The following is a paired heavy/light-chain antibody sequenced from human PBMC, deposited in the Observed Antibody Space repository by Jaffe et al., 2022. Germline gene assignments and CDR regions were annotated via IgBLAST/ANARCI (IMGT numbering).Light chain of an antibody. J-gene: IGKJ1*01. CDR2: DAS. CDR1: QTVSTNY. CDR3: QQYARSRT. Sequence: EIVLTQSPGTLSLSPGERATLSCRASQTVSTNYLAWYQQRPGQAPRLLIYDASNRAPGVPERFSGSGSGTDFTLTISSLESEDFAVYYCQQYARSRTFGPGTKVEIK. V-gene: IGKV3-20*01.
Heavy chain of an antibody. D-gene: IGHD3-22*01. Sequence: QVQLQESGPGLVKPSETLSLTCTVSGASFTNYYWSWIRQPPGRGLEWVGYIYFSGNTNYNPSLESRVTISLDASQSQFSLNLTSVTAADTAVYYCASSLSDTFGYYYWGAFDIWGRGTMVTVSS. V-gene: IGHV4-59*01. CDR3: ASSLSDTFGYYYWGAFDI. J-gene: IGHJ3*02. CDR1: GASFTNYY. CDR2: IYFSGNT.